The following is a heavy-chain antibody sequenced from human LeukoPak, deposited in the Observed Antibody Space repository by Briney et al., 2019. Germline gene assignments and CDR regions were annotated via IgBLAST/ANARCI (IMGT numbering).Heavy chain of an antibody. J-gene: IGHJ4*02. CDR1: GFTFSSYE. D-gene: IGHD1-1*01. Sequence: GGSLRLSCAASGFTFSSYEMTWVRQAPGKGLEWVAQISQDGTESYSVDSVRGRFTISRDNAKNSVYLQMNSLRPEDTAVYYCARDSTGTVFDLWGQGTLVTVSS. CDR2: ISQDGTES. CDR3: ARDSTGTVFDL. V-gene: IGHV3-7*04.